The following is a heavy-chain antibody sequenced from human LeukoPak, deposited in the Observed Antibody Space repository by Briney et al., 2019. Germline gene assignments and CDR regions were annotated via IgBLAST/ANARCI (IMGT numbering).Heavy chain of an antibody. J-gene: IGHJ4*02. V-gene: IGHV4-59*08. CDR2: IYYSGST. Sequence: SKTLSLTCTVSGGSISSYYWSWIRQPPGKGLEWIGYIYYSGSTNYNPSLKSRVTISVDTSKNQFSLKLSSVTAADTAVYYCARLSKLRYFDWLLTDWGQGTLVTVSS. D-gene: IGHD3-9*01. CDR1: GGSISSYY. CDR3: ARLSKLRYFDWLLTD.